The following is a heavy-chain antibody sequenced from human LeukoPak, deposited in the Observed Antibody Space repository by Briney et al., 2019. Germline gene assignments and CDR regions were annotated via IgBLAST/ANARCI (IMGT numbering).Heavy chain of an antibody. Sequence: ASVTVSCKASGYTFTGYYMHWVRQAPGQGLEWMGWINPNSGGTNYAQKFQGRVTMTRDTSISTAYMELSRLRSDDTAVYYCARPADSGSYYNGNWFDPWGQGTLVTVSS. J-gene: IGHJ5*02. D-gene: IGHD3-10*01. CDR2: INPNSGGT. V-gene: IGHV1-2*02. CDR1: GYTFTGYY. CDR3: ARPADSGSYYNGNWFDP.